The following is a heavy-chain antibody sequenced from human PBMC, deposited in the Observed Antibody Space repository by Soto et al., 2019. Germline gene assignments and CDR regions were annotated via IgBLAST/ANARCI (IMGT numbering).Heavy chain of an antibody. V-gene: IGHV3-21*02. CDR1: GFTFSRYP. J-gene: IGHJ4*02. CDR3: ARGPSDDYGSGSYYNIVY. Sequence: EVQLVESGGGPVKPGGSLRLSCAASGFTFSRYPMTWVRQVPGKGLEWVSSIRSGSTYIYNADSVKGRFTISRDNPKNTLYLQMNSLRAEDTAVYYGARGPSDDYGSGSYYNIVYWGQGTLVTVSS. CDR2: IRSGSTYI. D-gene: IGHD3-10*01.